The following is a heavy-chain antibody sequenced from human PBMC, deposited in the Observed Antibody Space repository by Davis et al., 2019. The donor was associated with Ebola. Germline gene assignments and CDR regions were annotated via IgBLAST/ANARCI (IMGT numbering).Heavy chain of an antibody. Sequence: GESLKISCAASGFTFSSYAMSWVRQAPGKGLEWVSAISGSGGSTHYADSVKGRFTISRDNSMNTVYLQMNSLRGEDTAVYYCARDHFEGSLDYWGQGTLVTVSS. CDR1: GFTFSSYA. CDR3: ARDHFEGSLDY. V-gene: IGHV3-23*01. CDR2: ISGSGGST. J-gene: IGHJ4*02. D-gene: IGHD3-9*01.